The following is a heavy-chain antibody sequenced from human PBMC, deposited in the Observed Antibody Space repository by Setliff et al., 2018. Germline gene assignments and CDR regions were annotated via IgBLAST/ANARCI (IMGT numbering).Heavy chain of an antibody. Sequence: SETLSLTCAVSGYSINSGYYWGWLRQSPGKGLEWIGSIYRNGNTYYNPSLKSRVTISVDTSKNQFSLKLSSVTAADTAMYYCARILGYCSGGSCYVPYWGQGTLVTVSS. CDR1: GYSINSGYY. CDR2: IYRNGNT. J-gene: IGHJ4*02. D-gene: IGHD2-15*01. V-gene: IGHV4-38-2*01. CDR3: ARILGYCSGGSCYVPY.